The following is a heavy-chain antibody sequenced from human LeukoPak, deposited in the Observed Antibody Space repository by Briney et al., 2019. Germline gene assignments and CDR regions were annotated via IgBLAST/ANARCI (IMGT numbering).Heavy chain of an antibody. Sequence: ASVKVSCKTSGGTFNHFGINWVRQAPGQGLEWMGRIIPILDLTKYAPKIQDRVTITADKSTSTAYMELNSLRSEDTAVYFCARDSGRPPTSFDYWGQGTLVTVSS. CDR2: IIPILDLT. J-gene: IGHJ4*02. D-gene: IGHD1-1*01. CDR1: GGTFNHFG. V-gene: IGHV1-69*04. CDR3: ARDSGRPPTSFDY.